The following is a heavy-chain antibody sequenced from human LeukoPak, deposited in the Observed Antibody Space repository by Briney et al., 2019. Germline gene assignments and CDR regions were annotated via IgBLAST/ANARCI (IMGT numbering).Heavy chain of an antibody. Sequence: GGSLRLSCAASRFTFSTYWMHWVRRGPGKGLVWVSQIVSDGSVTSYADSVKGRFTISRDNAKNTLYLQMNSLRAEDTAVCYCARGGTGSFDFWGQGTLVTVSS. CDR3: ARGGTGSFDF. CDR2: IVSDGSVT. CDR1: RFTFSTYW. D-gene: IGHD3/OR15-3a*01. V-gene: IGHV3-74*01. J-gene: IGHJ4*02.